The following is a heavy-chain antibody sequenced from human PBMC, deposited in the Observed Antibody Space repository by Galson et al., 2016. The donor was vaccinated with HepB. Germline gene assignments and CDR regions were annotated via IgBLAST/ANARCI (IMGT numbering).Heavy chain of an antibody. D-gene: IGHD3-22*01. J-gene: IGHJ4*02. CDR2: IGISGAT. Sequence: SLRLSCAASGFSFSSYDMHWVRQAPGKGLEWVSAIGISGATYYSDSVRGRFTISRENATDSFYLQMNGLTAGDTALYYCVRAFTTTWYHFDYWGQGTVVTVSS. V-gene: IGHV3-13*01. CDR3: VRAFTTTWYHFDY. CDR1: GFSFSSYD.